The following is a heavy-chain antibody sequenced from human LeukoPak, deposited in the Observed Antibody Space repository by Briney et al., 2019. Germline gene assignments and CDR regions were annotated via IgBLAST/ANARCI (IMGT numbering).Heavy chain of an antibody. CDR2: IYYSGST. Sequence: PSETLSLTCTVSGGSISSGGYYWSWLRQHPGKGLEWIGYIYYSGSTYYNPSLKSRVTISVDTSKNQFSLKLSSVTAADTAVYYCARAASRDCFDYWGQGTLVTVSS. CDR1: GGSISSGGYY. D-gene: IGHD2-15*01. J-gene: IGHJ4*02. V-gene: IGHV4-31*03. CDR3: ARAASRDCFDY.